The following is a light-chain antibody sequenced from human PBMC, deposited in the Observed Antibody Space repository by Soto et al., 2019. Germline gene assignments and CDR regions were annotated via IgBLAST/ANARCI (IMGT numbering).Light chain of an antibody. V-gene: IGKV1-39*01. CDR1: QSISSY. J-gene: IGKJ1*01. Sequence: DIQMTQSPSSLSASVGDRVTITCRASQSISSYLNWYQQKPGKAPKLLIYAASSLQSGVRSSFSGSGSGTDFTLTISSLQPEEFATYYCQQSYSTPWTFGQGTKVEIK. CDR3: QQSYSTPWT. CDR2: AAS.